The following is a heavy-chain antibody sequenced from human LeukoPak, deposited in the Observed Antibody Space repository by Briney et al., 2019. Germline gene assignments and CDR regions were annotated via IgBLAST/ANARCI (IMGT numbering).Heavy chain of an antibody. CDR2: IIPILGIA. CDR1: GGTFSSYA. CDR3: ARFFDSSSLYYFDY. Sequence: SVKVSCKASGGTFSSYAISWVRQAPGQGLEWMGRIIPILGIANYAQKFQGRVTIAVDKSTSTAYMELSSLRSEDTAVYYCARFFDSSSLYYFDYWGQGTLVTVSS. D-gene: IGHD6-13*01. V-gene: IGHV1-69*04. J-gene: IGHJ4*02.